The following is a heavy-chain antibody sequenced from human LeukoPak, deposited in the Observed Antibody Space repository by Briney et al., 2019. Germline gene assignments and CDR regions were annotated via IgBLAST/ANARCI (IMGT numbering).Heavy chain of an antibody. CDR3: AKDLIGKNTYDAFDI. CDR2: ISGGST. CDR1: GFTVSTNE. Sequence: GGSLRLSCAASGFTVSTNEMSWVRQAPGKGLEWVSSISGGSTYNADSRKGRFTISRDNSKNTLHLQMNSLRAEDTAVYYCAKDLIGKNTYDAFDIWGQGTVVTVSS. V-gene: IGHV3-38-3*01. J-gene: IGHJ3*02. D-gene: IGHD1-1*01.